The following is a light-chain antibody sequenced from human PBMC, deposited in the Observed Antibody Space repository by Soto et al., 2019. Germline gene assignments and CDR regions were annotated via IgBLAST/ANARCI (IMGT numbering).Light chain of an antibody. Sequence: QSALTQPPSASGSPGQSVTISCTGNSNDVGHSSFISWYQQHPGKGPKLIIYEVSKRPSGVPDRFSGSKSGNTASLSVSGLQDEDEADYSCNAHADNGKHVFGTGTKVTVL. CDR1: SNDVGHSSF. CDR3: NAHADNGKHV. CDR2: EVS. V-gene: IGLV2-8*01. J-gene: IGLJ1*01.